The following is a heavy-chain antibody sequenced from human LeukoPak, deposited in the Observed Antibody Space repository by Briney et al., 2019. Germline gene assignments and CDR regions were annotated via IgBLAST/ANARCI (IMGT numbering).Heavy chain of an antibody. CDR3: AKDLDGF. CDR2: ISGSSRHI. J-gene: IGHJ4*02. D-gene: IGHD6-25*01. CDR1: GFTVSSLA. V-gene: IGHV3-23*01. Sequence: GGSLRLSCAASGFTVSSLAMHWVRQAPGKGLEWVSIISGSSRHIYYADSVKGRFTISRDNSKNTPYLQMTSLRAEDTAVYYCAKDLDGFWGQGTLVTVSS.